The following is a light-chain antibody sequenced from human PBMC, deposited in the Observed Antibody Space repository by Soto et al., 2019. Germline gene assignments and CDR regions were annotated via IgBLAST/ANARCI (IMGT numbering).Light chain of an antibody. J-gene: IGKJ4*01. CDR2: AAS. V-gene: IGKV1-8*01. CDR1: QGISSY. CDR3: QQYYSYPLT. Sequence: AIRMTQSPSSFSASTGDRVTITCRASQGISSYLAWYQQKPGKAPKLLIYAASTLQRGVPSRFSCSGSGTDFTLTISCLQSEDFATYYCQQYYSYPLTCGGGIKVEIK.